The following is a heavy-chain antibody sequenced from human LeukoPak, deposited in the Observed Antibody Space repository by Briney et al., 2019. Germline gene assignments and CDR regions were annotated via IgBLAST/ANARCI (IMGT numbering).Heavy chain of an antibody. CDR3: VRFMRGTIGGDN. V-gene: IGHV3-7*01. D-gene: IGHD3-16*01. CDR1: GFTFSSFW. J-gene: IGHJ4*02. Sequence: GGSLRLSCAASGFTFSSFWMSWIRQAPGKGLEWVANVDSVKGRFIISRDNAKNSLYLQMNNLKAEDTAMYYCVRFMRGTIGGDNWGQGTLVTVSA.